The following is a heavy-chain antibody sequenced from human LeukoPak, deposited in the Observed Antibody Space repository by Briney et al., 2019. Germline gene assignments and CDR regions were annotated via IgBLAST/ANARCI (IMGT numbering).Heavy chain of an antibody. D-gene: IGHD1-1*01. J-gene: IGHJ4*02. CDR3: AREQQGRRAAFDY. V-gene: IGHV3-30*02. CDR1: GFTFRSSG. CDR2: IWYDGNEI. Sequence: PEGSLRLSCAASGFTFRSSGMHWVRQTPGKGLEWVAFIWYDGNEIYYADSVKGRFTISRDNSRNTLYLQMNSLRTEDTAVYYCAREQQGRRAAFDYWGQGTPVTVSS.